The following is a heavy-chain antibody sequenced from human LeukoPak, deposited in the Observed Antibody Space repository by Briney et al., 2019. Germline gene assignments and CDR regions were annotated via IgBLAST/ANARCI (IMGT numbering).Heavy chain of an antibody. CDR1: GYTLTELS. J-gene: IGHJ2*01. CDR3: ATYQRGLGWYSGSYYKTRRYFDL. D-gene: IGHD1-26*01. Sequence: ASVKVSCKVSGYTLTELSMHWVRQAPGKGLEWMGGFDPEDGETIYAQKFQGRVTMTEDTSTDTAYMELSSLRSEDTAVYYCATYQRGLGWYSGSYYKTRRYFDLWAVAPWSLSPQ. CDR2: FDPEDGET. V-gene: IGHV1-24*01.